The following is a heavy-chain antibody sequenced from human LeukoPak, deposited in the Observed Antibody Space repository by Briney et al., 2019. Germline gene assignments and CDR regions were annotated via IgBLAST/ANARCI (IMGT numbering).Heavy chain of an antibody. CDR2: ISGSGGST. D-gene: IGHD6-19*01. J-gene: IGHJ3*02. V-gene: IGHV3-23*01. Sequence: GGSLRLSCAASGFTFSSYAMSWVRQAPGKGLEWVSAISGSGGSTYYADSVGGRFSISRDNSKNTHYLQMNSLRAEDTAVYYCAKGGWSSFFDIWGQGTTVTVSS. CDR1: GFTFSSYA. CDR3: AKGGWSSFFDI.